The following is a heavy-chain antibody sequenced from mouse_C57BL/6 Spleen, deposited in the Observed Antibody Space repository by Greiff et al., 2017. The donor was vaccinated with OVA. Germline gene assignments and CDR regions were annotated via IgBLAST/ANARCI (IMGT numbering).Heavy chain of an antibody. CDR2: LDPENGDT. Sequence: DVQLQESGAELVRPGASVKLSCTASGFNIKDDYMHWVKQRPEQGLAWIGWLDPENGDTEYASKFQGKATITADTSSNTAYRQLSSLTSEDTAVYYCTTWNYDGDAMDYWGQGTSVTVSS. D-gene: IGHD2-4*01. J-gene: IGHJ4*01. V-gene: IGHV14-4*01. CDR1: GFNIKDDY. CDR3: TTWNYDGDAMDY.